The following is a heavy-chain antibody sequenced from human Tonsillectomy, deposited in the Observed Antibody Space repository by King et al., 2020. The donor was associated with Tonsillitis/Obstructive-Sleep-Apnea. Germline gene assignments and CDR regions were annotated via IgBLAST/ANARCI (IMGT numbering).Heavy chain of an antibody. V-gene: IGHV5-10-1*01. D-gene: IGHD3-10*01. Sequence: QLVQSGAEVKKPGESLRISCKGSGYSFTNYWINWVRQMPGKGLEWMGRIDPSDSYTNYSPSFQGHVTISADNSINTAYLHWSSLKASDTAIFYCASTGDLFGSGNYFSNAVDAWGQGTTVTVSS. J-gene: IGHJ6*02. CDR2: IDPSDSYT. CDR1: GYSFTNYW. CDR3: ASTGDLFGSGNYFSNAVDA.